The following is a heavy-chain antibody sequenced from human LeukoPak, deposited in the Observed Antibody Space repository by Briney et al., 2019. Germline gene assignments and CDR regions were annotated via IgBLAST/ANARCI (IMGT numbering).Heavy chain of an antibody. D-gene: IGHD3-22*01. V-gene: IGHV3-30-3*01. CDR2: IAYDGTNI. CDR1: QFTFNSFP. CDR3: AREPYDISGYGMDV. J-gene: IGHJ6*02. Sequence: GRSLRLSCAASQFTFNSFPMHWVRQAPGKGLEWVATIAYDGTNIFYADSVRGRFTISRDNSKSALFLEMNSLRGEDTAVYYCAREPYDISGYGMDVWGQGTMVTVSS.